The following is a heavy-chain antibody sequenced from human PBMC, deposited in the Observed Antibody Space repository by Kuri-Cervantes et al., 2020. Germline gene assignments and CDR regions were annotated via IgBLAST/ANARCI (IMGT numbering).Heavy chain of an antibody. D-gene: IGHD4-23*01. J-gene: IGHJ4*02. V-gene: IGHV3-7*01. Sequence: GESLKISCATSGFTFSNYWMNWVRQAPGEGLEWVGNINREGGEKYYLDSVKGRFIISRDNAKNSLFLQMNSLRAEDTALCYCARDTDGGFSWSYWGQGTLVTVSS. CDR3: ARDTDGGFSWSY. CDR1: GFTFSNYW. CDR2: INREGGEK.